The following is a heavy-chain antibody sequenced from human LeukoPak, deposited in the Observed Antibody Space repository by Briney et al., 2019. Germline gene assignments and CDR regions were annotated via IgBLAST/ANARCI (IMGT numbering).Heavy chain of an antibody. Sequence: KPGXSLRLSCAASGFTFSDYYMSWIRQAPGKGLEWVSYISSSGSTIYYADSVKGRFTISRDNAKNSLYLQMNSLRAEDTAVYYCARDFYGDSFYFDYWGQGTLVTVSS. D-gene: IGHD4-17*01. V-gene: IGHV3-11*04. CDR2: ISSSGSTI. CDR3: ARDFYGDSFYFDY. CDR1: GFTFSDYY. J-gene: IGHJ4*02.